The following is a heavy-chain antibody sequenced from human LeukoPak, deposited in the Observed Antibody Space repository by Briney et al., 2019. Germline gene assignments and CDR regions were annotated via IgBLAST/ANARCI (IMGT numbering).Heavy chain of an antibody. CDR3: ARERGYCSSTSCYNWFDP. V-gene: IGHV4-59*06. Sequence: PSETLSLTCTVSGGSISSYYWSWIRQPPGKGLEWIGYIYYSGSTYYNPSLKSRVTISVDTSKNQFSLKLSSVTAADTAVYYCARERGYCSSTSCYNWFDPWGQGTLVTVSS. J-gene: IGHJ5*02. CDR1: GGSISSYY. D-gene: IGHD2-2*01. CDR2: IYYSGST.